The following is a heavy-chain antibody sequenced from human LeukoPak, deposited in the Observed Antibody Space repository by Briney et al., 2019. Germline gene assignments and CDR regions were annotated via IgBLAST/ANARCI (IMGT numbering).Heavy chain of an antibody. CDR2: IYHSGRT. CDR1: GYSISSGYY. D-gene: IGHD5-24*01. Sequence: SETLSLTCTVSGYSISSGYYWGWIRQPPGKGLEWIGSIYHSGRTFYNPSLKSRVTISVDTPKNQFSLKPTSVTAADTAVYYCARLYFPATRFDYWGQGTLVTVSS. J-gene: IGHJ4*02. CDR3: ARLYFPATRFDY. V-gene: IGHV4-38-2*02.